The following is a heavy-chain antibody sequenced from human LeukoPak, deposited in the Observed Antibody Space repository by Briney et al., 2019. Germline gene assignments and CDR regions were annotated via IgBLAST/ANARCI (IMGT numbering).Heavy chain of an antibody. Sequence: GGSLRLSCAASGFTLSSYAMSWVRQAPGKGLEWVSPIRSSGASTYYADSVKGRFTISRDNSENTLYLQMNGLRAEDTAVYYCAKRMTGYTAIVKGGAFDVWGQGTMVTVSS. D-gene: IGHD5-18*01. CDR1: GFTLSSYA. CDR2: IRSSGAST. V-gene: IGHV3-23*01. CDR3: AKRMTGYTAIVKGGAFDV. J-gene: IGHJ3*01.